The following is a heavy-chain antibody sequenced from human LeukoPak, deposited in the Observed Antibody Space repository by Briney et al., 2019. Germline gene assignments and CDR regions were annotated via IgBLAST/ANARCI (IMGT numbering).Heavy chain of an antibody. CDR1: GGSFSGYY. Sequence: PSETLSLTCAVYGGSFSGYYWSWIRQPPGTGLEWIGEINHSGSTNYNPSLKSRVTISVDTSKNQFSLKLSSVTAADTAVYYCARGKAAAGTPEYYYYYYGMDVWGQGTTVTVSS. J-gene: IGHJ6*02. D-gene: IGHD6-13*01. V-gene: IGHV4-34*01. CDR2: INHSGST. CDR3: ARGKAAAGTPEYYYYYYGMDV.